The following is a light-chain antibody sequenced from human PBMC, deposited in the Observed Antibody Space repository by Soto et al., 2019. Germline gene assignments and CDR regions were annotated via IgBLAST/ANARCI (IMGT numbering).Light chain of an antibody. Sequence: EIVLTQSPVTLSLSPGERATLSCRASQSVSSYLAWYQQKPGQAPRLLIYDASNRATGIPDRFSGSGSGTDFTLTINGLEPEDFAVYYCQHYENTPPSVTFGPGTKVDIK. CDR3: QHYENTPPSVT. V-gene: IGKV3-11*01. CDR1: QSVSSY. CDR2: DAS. J-gene: IGKJ3*01.